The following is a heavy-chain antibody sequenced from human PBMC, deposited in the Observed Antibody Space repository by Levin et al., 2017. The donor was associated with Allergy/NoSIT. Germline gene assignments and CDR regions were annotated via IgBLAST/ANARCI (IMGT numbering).Heavy chain of an antibody. Sequence: ASVKVSCKASGYTFTAYYIHWVRQAPGQGLEWMGWLNPNSGGTNSAQKFQGRVTMTRDTSISTAYLELSSLRSDDTAVYYCVRAGPAAPLDYWGQGTLVTVSS. D-gene: IGHD6-13*01. CDR3: VRAGPAAPLDY. CDR2: LNPNSGGT. CDR1: GYTFTAYY. J-gene: IGHJ4*02. V-gene: IGHV1-2*02.